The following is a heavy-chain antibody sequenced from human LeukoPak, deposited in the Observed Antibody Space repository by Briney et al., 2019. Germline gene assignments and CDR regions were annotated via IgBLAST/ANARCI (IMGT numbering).Heavy chain of an antibody. V-gene: IGHV3-21*01. J-gene: IGHJ4*02. D-gene: IGHD3-22*01. CDR2: ISSSSSYI. Sequence: GGSLRLSCAASGFTFSSYSMNWVRQAPGKGLEWVSSISSSSSYIYYADSVKGRFTISRDNAKNSLYLQMNSLRAEDTAVYYCAREDDSSGYPYYYWGQGTLVTVSS. CDR3: AREDDSSGYPYYY. CDR1: GFTFSSYS.